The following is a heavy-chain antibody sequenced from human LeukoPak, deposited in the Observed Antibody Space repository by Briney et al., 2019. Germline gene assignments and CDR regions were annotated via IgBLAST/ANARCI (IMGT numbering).Heavy chain of an antibody. CDR1: GGTFSSYA. Sequence: GASVKVSCKASGGTFSSYAISWVRQAPGQGLEWMGGIIPIFGTANYAQKFQGRVTITADESTSTAYMELSSLRSEDTAVYYCARAGDYDFWSGQNWFDPWGQGTLVTVSS. CDR2: IIPIFGTA. CDR3: ARAGDYDFWSGQNWFDP. J-gene: IGHJ5*02. D-gene: IGHD3-3*01. V-gene: IGHV1-69*13.